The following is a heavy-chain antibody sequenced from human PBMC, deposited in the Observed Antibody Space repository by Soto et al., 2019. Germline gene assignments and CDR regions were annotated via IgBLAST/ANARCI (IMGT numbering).Heavy chain of an antibody. CDR2: INHSGST. Sequence: QVQLQQWGAGLLKPSETLSLTCAVYGGSFSGYYWSWIRQPPGKGLEWTGEINHSGSTNYNPSLKSRVTISVDTSKNQFSLKLSSVTAADTAVYYCARGTEFGTAGEHDYWGQGTLVTVSS. D-gene: IGHD7-27*01. V-gene: IGHV4-34*01. CDR1: GGSFSGYY. CDR3: ARGTEFGTAGEHDY. J-gene: IGHJ4*02.